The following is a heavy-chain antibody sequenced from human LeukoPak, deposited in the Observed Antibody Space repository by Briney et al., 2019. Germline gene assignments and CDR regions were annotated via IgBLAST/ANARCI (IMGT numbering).Heavy chain of an antibody. J-gene: IGHJ6*02. CDR3: ARGGGYYGSGSLHYYYYGMDV. V-gene: IGHV3-23*01. Sequence: PGGSLRLSCAASGLTFSNYAMNWVRQAPGKGLEWVSYISDSGGSTHYADSVKGRFIISRDNSKNTLYLQMNSLRAEDTAVYYCARGGGYYGSGSLHYYYYGMDVWGQGTTVTVSS. CDR1: GLTFSNYA. D-gene: IGHD3-10*01. CDR2: ISDSGGST.